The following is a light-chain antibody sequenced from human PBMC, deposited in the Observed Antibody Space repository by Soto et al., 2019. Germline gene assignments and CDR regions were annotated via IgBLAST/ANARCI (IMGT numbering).Light chain of an antibody. V-gene: IGLV2-14*01. CDR2: DVS. CDR3: SSYTSSLYV. Sequence: ALTQPASVSGSPGQSITISCTGTSSDVGGYNYVSWYQQHPGKAPKLMIYDVSNRPSGVSNRFSGSKSGNTASLTISGLQAEDEADYYCSSYTSSLYVFGTGTKVTVL. CDR1: SSDVGGYNY. J-gene: IGLJ1*01.